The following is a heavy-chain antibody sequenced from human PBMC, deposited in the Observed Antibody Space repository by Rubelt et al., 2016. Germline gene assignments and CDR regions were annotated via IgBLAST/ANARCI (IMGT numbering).Heavy chain of an antibody. V-gene: IGHV1-2*02. CDR3: ASDVYRTSCPLY. D-gene: IGHD2-2*01. CDR2: INPNSGDT. CDR1: GYTLTELS. J-gene: IGHJ4*02. Sequence: QVQLVQSGAEVKKPGASVKVSCKVSGYTLTELSMHWVRQAPGKGLEWMGWINPNSGDTNSAQNFQGRVTMTRDTPIGTVYRELGSRRFDDTAVYYCASDVYRTSCPLYWGQGTLVTVSS.